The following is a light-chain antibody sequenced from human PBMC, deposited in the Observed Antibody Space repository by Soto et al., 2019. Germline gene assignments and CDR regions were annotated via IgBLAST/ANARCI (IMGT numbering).Light chain of an antibody. CDR2: AAS. CDR3: LRHNKCPFT. Sequence: AIQMTQSPSSLSASVGDTVTITCRASQGIRTDLAWYQQKPGKVPKLLIYAASNLYSGVTSRFSGGGSGTDFIHTFTSLQPEDLPKSYCLRHNKCPFTFGPGTKVAIK. V-gene: IGKV1-6*01. CDR1: QGIRTD. J-gene: IGKJ3*01.